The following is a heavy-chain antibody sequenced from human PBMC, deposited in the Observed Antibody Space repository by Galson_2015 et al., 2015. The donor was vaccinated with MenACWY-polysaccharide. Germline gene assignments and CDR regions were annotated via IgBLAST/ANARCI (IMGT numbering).Heavy chain of an antibody. V-gene: IGHV1-69*06. CDR3: ARVPFRELTMVRGPLDY. Sequence: SVKVSCKASGGSFSSFGVSWVRQAPGQGLEWMGGIIPVFETSTYAQKFQGRVTLIAEKSTTRSFLEGTSLTSEDTAVYYCARVPFRELTMVRGPLDYWGQGTPVTVSS. J-gene: IGHJ4*02. CDR2: IIPVFETS. D-gene: IGHD3-10*01. CDR1: GGSFSSFG.